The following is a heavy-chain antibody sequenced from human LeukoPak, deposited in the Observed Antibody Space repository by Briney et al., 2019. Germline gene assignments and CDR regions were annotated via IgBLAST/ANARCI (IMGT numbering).Heavy chain of an antibody. Sequence: PSETLSLTCAVYGGSFSGYYWGWIRQPPGKGLEWIGEINHSGSTNYNPSLKSRVTISVDTSKNQFSLKLSSVTAANTAVYYCARDVAAAGSTSWGQGTLVTVSS. CDR3: ARDVAAAGSTS. CDR1: GGSFSGYY. V-gene: IGHV4-34*01. J-gene: IGHJ4*02. CDR2: INHSGST. D-gene: IGHD6-13*01.